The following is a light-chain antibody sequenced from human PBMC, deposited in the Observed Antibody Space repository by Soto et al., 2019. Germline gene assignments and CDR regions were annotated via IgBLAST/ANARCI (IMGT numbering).Light chain of an antibody. CDR3: QQSYSTLWT. J-gene: IGKJ1*01. V-gene: IGKV1-39*01. Sequence: DIQMTQSRSSLSASVGDRVTITCRASQSISSYLNWYQQKPGKAPKLLIYAASSLQGGVPSRFSGSGSGTDFTLTISSLQPEDFATYYCQQSYSTLWTFGQGTKVDIK. CDR2: AAS. CDR1: QSISSY.